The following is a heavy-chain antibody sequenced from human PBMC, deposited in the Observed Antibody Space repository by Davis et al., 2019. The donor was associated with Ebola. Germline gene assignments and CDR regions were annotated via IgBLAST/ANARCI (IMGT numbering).Heavy chain of an antibody. V-gene: IGHV3-30*03. D-gene: IGHD6-13*01. CDR2: ISYDGSNK. CDR1: GFSFSSYW. J-gene: IGHJ4*02. Sequence: GGSLRLSCAASGFSFSSYWMHWVRQAPGKGLEWVAVISYDGSNKYYADSVKGRFTISRDNSKNTLYLQVNSLRAEDTAVYYCARYSSAWYATSYYFDYWGQGTLVTVSS. CDR3: ARYSSAWYATSYYFDY.